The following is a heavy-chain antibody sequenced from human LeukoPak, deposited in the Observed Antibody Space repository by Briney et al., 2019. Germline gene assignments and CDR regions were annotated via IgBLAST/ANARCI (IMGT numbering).Heavy chain of an antibody. J-gene: IGHJ5*02. V-gene: IGHV4-61*01. D-gene: IGHD3-3*01. CDR3: ARGFYEYNWFDP. CDR2: IYYYSGST. CDR1: GGSVSSGTYY. Sequence: PSETLSLTCTVSGGSVSSGTYYWTWIRQPPGKGLEWIGYIYYYSGSTNYNLSLKSRVTISVDTSKNQFSLKLSSVTAADTAVYYCARGFYEYNWFDPWGQGTLVTVSS.